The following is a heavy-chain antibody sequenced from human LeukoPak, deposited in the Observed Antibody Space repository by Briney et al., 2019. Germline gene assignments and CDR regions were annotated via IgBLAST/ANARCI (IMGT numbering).Heavy chain of an antibody. J-gene: IGHJ4*02. V-gene: IGHV3-15*01. D-gene: IGHD1-14*01. CDR1: GFTFSNAW. Sequence: GGSLRLSCAASGFTFSNAWMSWVRQAPGKGLEWVGRIKSKTDGGTTDYAAPVKGRFTIARDNSKNTLYLQMNSPTTEDTAVYSCTNGTGGHWGQGTLVTVSS. CDR3: TNGTGGH. CDR2: IKSKTDGGTT.